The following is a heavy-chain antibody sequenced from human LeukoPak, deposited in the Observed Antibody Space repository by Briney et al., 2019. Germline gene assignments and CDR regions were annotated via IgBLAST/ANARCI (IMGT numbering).Heavy chain of an antibody. CDR1: GFTFSSYE. J-gene: IGHJ4*02. V-gene: IGHV3-48*03. CDR2: ISSSGSTI. Sequence: GGSLRLSCAASGFTFSSYEMNWVRQAPGKGLEWVSYISSSGSTIYYADSVKGRFTISRDNAKNSLYLQMNSLRAEDTAVYYCARQDYYGSGSYYFDYWGQGTLVTVSS. D-gene: IGHD3-10*01. CDR3: ARQDYYGSGSYYFDY.